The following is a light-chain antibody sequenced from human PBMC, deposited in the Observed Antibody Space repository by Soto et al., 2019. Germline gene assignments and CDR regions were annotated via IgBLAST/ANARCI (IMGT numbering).Light chain of an antibody. CDR2: GAS. J-gene: IGKJ1*01. Sequence: TQAAAVVSVSTEERATLSCSASQSVSSNLAWYQQKPGQAPRLLIYGASTRATGIPARFSGSGSGTEFTLTISSLQSEDSAIYYCQQYNNGHTCTCGQ. CDR1: QSVSSN. CDR3: QQYNNGHTCT. V-gene: IGKV3-15*01.